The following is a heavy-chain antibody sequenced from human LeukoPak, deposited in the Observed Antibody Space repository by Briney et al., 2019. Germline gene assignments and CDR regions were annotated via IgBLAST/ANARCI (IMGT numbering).Heavy chain of an antibody. CDR1: GYTFTGYY. Sequence: ASVKVSCKASGYTFTGYYMHWVRQAPGQGPEWMGWINPNSGGTNYAQKFQGRVTMTRDTSISTAYMELSRLRSDDTAVYYCARVALDYYDSSGYIDYWGQGTLVTVSS. D-gene: IGHD3-22*01. CDR3: ARVALDYYDSSGYIDY. V-gene: IGHV1-2*02. J-gene: IGHJ4*02. CDR2: INPNSGGT.